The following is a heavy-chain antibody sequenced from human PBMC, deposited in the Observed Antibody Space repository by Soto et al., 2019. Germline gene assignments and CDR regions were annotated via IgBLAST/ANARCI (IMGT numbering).Heavy chain of an antibody. V-gene: IGHV5-51*01. CDR2: IYPGDSDT. D-gene: IGHD3-22*01. CDR1: GYSFTSYW. J-gene: IGHJ3*02. CDR3: ARWATYYYDSSGYCGKHAFDS. Sequence: GESLKISCKGSGYSFTSYWIGWVRQMPGKGLEWMGIIYPGDSDTRYSPSFQGQVTISADKSISTAYLQWSSLKASDTAMYYCARWATYYYDSSGYCGKHAFDSWRQEXMVTVAS.